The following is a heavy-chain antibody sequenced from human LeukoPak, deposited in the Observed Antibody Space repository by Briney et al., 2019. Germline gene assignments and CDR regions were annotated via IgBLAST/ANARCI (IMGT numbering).Heavy chain of an antibody. CDR2: INPNSGGT. CDR1: GYTFTGYY. CDR3: ASFQGYCSGGSCYEDY. Sequence: ASVKVSCKASGYTFTGYYMHWVRQAPGQGLEWMQWINPNSGGTNYAQKFQGRVTMTRDASISTAYLELSRLRSDDTAVYYCASFQGYCSGGSCYEDYWGQGTLVTVSS. D-gene: IGHD2-15*01. J-gene: IGHJ4*02. V-gene: IGHV1-2*02.